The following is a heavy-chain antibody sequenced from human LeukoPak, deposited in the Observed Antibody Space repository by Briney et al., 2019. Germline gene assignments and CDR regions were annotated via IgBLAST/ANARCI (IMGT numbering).Heavy chain of an antibody. D-gene: IGHD2-21*02. Sequence: GGSLRLSCAASGFTVSTYWMHWVRQAPGKGLVWVSRITIDGTNTYYADSLKGRFTISKDSAKNTLYSQMNSLGAEDTAVYYCARGATAMRYSFDFWGQGTLVTVSS. CDR1: GFTVSTYW. J-gene: IGHJ4*02. CDR3: ARGATAMRYSFDF. V-gene: IGHV3-74*01. CDR2: ITIDGTNT.